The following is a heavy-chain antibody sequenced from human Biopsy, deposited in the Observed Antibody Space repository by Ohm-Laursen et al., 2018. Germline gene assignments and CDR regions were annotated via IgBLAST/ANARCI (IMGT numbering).Heavy chain of an antibody. CDR3: ARVALPLYLDN. CDR2: ISGYNGNT. CDR1: GGTFSNYG. V-gene: IGHV1-18*01. D-gene: IGHD2-21*01. Sequence: ASVKVSCKVPGGTFSNYGVNWVRQAPGQGLEWMGRISGYNGNTKYAQKFQGRVTMTTDTSTSAVYMEVRSLRSDDTAVYYCARVALPLYLDNWGQGTRVTVSS. J-gene: IGHJ4*02.